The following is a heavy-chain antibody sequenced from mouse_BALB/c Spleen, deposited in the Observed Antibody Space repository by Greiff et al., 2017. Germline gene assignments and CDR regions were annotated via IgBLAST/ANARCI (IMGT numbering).Heavy chain of an antibody. Sequence: EVQLVESGGGLVQPGGSLKLSCAASGFTFSSYTMSWVRQTPEKRLEWVAYISNGGGSTYYPDTVKGRFTISRDNAKNTLYLQMSSLKSEDTAMYYCARHLGYGAMDYWGQGTSVTVSS. J-gene: IGHJ4*01. V-gene: IGHV5-12-2*01. CDR2: ISNGGGST. D-gene: IGHD2-14*01. CDR3: ARHLGYGAMDY. CDR1: GFTFSSYT.